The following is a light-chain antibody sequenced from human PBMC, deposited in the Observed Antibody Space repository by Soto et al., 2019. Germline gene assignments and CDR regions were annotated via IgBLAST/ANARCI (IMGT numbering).Light chain of an antibody. Sequence: ENVLTQSPGTLSLSPGERATLSCRASQSISGSYLAWYQQKPGQAPRLLIYGASSRATGIPDRFSGSGSGTEFTLTISSLQSEDFAVYYCQQYNNWPRTFGQGT. CDR3: QQYNNWPRT. J-gene: IGKJ1*01. CDR1: QSISGSY. CDR2: GAS. V-gene: IGKV3-20*01.